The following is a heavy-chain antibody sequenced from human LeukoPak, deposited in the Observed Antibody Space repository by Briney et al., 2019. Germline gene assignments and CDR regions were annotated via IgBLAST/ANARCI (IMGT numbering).Heavy chain of an antibody. D-gene: IGHD2-15*01. J-gene: IGHJ4*02. CDR1: GFTFSNAW. V-gene: IGHV3-15*01. Sequence: GGSLTLSCEAYGFTFSNAWMTWVRQSPGKGLEWIGRIKSKEDGGTAAFAAPVKGRFTISRDDSKNTLYLQMNSLKIEDTAVYYCTTCTGGSCYSDYWGQGTLVTVSS. CDR3: TTCTGGSCYSDY. CDR2: IKSKEDGGTA.